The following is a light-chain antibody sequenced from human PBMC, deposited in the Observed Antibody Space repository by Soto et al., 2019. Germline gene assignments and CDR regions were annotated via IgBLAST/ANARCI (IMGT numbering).Light chain of an antibody. V-gene: IGKV1-5*03. CDR2: KAS. CDR3: QQRSKMWT. CDR1: QSISTW. Sequence: DIQMNQSPSTLSASVGDRVTITCRASQSISTWLAWYRQKPGKAPKLLIYKASSLESGVPSRFSGSGSGTDFTLTISSLEPEDFAIYYCQQRSKMWTFGQGTKVDI. J-gene: IGKJ1*01.